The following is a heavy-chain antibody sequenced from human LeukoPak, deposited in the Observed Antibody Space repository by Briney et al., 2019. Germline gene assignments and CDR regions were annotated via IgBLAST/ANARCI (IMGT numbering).Heavy chain of an antibody. CDR3: ARDSGTWSWSGGYFDY. CDR1: GFTLSSYW. V-gene: IGHV3-7*01. J-gene: IGHJ4*02. Sequence: PGGALRLSCAVSGFTLSSYWMSWVGQAPGKGVEGVGHINQDGSEIYYVDSERGGLTISRENAKKSLYLQMNSLRAEDTAAYYCARDSGTWSWSGGYFDYWGQGTLVTVSS. CDR2: INQDGSEI. D-gene: IGHD3-10*01.